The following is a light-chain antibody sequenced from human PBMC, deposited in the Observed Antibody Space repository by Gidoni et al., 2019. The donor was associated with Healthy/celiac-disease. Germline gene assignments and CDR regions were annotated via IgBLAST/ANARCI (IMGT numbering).Light chain of an antibody. Sequence: SYELTQPPSVSVSPGKTARITCSGAALPKQYAYWYQQKHGPAPVLVIYKNSERPPGIPERFSGSSSGTTVTLTISGVQAEDEADYYCQSADSSGTSPEFGGGTKLTVL. CDR1: ALPKQY. J-gene: IGLJ3*02. CDR3: QSADSSGTSPE. CDR2: KNS. V-gene: IGLV3-25*03.